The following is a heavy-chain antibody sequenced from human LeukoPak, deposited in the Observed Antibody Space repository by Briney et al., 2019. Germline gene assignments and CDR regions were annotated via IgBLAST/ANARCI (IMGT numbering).Heavy chain of an antibody. Sequence: GASVKVSCKASGYTFTSYGISWVRQAPGQGLEWMGWISAYNGNTNYAQKLQGRVTMTTDTSTSTAYMELRSLRSDDTAVYYCARDRHYDSSGYYEHWGQGTLVTVSP. CDR2: ISAYNGNT. J-gene: IGHJ4*02. D-gene: IGHD3-22*01. CDR3: ARDRHYDSSGYYEH. CDR1: GYTFTSYG. V-gene: IGHV1-18*01.